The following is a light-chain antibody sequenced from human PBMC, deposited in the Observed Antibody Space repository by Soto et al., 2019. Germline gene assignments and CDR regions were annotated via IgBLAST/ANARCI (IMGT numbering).Light chain of an antibody. Sequence: QSVLTQPPSASGSPGQSVAISCTGTNSDIGNYNFVSWYQQQPGKAPKLMIYEVNKRPSGVPDRFSGSKSGNTASLTVSGLQPEDEADYYCSSYAGSNNLLFGGGTKLTVL. J-gene: IGLJ2*01. CDR3: SSYAGSNNLL. CDR1: NSDIGNYNF. V-gene: IGLV2-8*01. CDR2: EVN.